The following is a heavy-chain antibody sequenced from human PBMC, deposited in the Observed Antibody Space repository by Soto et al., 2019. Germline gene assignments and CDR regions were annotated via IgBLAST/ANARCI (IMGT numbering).Heavy chain of an antibody. CDR3: ASSSLYGMDV. Sequence: SETLSLTCIVSGASVSSNSYYWTWIRQPPGKGLEWIGYTDYSGSTKYNPSLKSRVTISVDTSKNQFSLRVSSVTAADTAVYYCASSSLYGMDVWGQGTTVTVSS. D-gene: IGHD2-2*02. V-gene: IGHV4-61*01. J-gene: IGHJ6*02. CDR2: TDYSGST. CDR1: GASVSSNSYY.